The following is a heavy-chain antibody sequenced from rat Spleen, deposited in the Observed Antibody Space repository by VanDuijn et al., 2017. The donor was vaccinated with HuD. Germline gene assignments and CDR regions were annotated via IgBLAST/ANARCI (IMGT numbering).Heavy chain of an antibody. CDR1: GLSFSNYD. J-gene: IGHJ3*01. D-gene: IGHD1-1*01. CDR2: IIYDESRT. V-gene: IGHV5S10*01. CDR3: TTGDTVVSWFAY. Sequence: EVQLVESGGGLVQPGRSMKLSCAASGLSFSNYDMAWVRQAPKKGLEWVATIIYDESRTYYRDSVKGRFTISRDNAKSTLYLQMDSLRSEDTATYYCTTGDTVVSWFAYWGQGTLVTVSS.